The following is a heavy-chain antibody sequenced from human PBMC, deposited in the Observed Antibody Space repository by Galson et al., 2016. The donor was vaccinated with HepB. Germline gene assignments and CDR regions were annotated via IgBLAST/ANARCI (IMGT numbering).Heavy chain of an antibody. Sequence: SVKVSCKASGSTFSSHGITWVRQAPGQGLEWMGWISGYNGNTNYAQKFQGRVTMTTDTSTNTGYMELRSLTSDDTAVYYCSRAHLVPAATALDHWGQGTLVTVSS. V-gene: IGHV1-18*01. CDR3: SRAHLVPAATALDH. D-gene: IGHD2-2*01. CDR1: GSTFSSHG. J-gene: IGHJ4*02. CDR2: ISGYNGNT.